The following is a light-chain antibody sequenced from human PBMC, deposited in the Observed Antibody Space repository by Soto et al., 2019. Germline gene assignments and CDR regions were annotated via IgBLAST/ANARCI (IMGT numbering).Light chain of an antibody. Sequence: EIVMTQSPATLSVSPGDRATLSCRASQSVSSNLAWYQQKPGQAPRLLIYGASTRATGIPARFSGSGSGTEFTLTISSLQSEDCAVYYCQQYNNWPPVRGTFGGGTRWIS. CDR1: QSVSSN. J-gene: IGKJ4*01. CDR3: QQYNNWPPVRGT. V-gene: IGKV3D-15*01. CDR2: GAS.